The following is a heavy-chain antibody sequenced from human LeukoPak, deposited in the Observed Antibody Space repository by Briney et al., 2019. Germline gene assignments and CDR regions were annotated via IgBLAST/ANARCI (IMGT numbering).Heavy chain of an antibody. CDR1: GFTFSSYW. V-gene: IGHV3-23*01. CDR2: ISGSGGST. Sequence: GGSLRLSCAASGFTFSSYWMHWVRQAPGKGLEWVSAISGSGGSTYYADSVKGRFTISRDNSKNTLYLQMNSLRAEDTAVCYCAKVAVAVPYFDYWGQGTLVTVSS. CDR3: AKVAVAVPYFDY. J-gene: IGHJ4*02. D-gene: IGHD6-19*01.